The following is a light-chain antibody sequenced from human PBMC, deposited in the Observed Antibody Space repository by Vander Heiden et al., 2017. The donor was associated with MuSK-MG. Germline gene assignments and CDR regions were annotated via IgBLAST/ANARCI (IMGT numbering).Light chain of an antibody. CDR3: QQYNTWPPEYT. Sequence: EIVMTQSPATLSVSPGERATVSCGASQSVFSNLAWYQQKPGQAPRLLIYDASIRASGVPARFSGSGSGTEFNLTISSLQSEDFAVYFCQQYNTWPPEYTFGQGTKLEIK. CDR2: DAS. CDR1: QSVFSN. J-gene: IGKJ2*01. V-gene: IGKV3-15*01.